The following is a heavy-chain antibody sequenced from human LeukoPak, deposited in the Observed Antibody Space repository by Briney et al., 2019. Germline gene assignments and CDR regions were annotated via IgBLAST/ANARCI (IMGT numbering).Heavy chain of an antibody. D-gene: IGHD3-10*01. CDR1: GFTFSSYA. Sequence: PGGSLRLSCAASGFTFSSYAMHWVRQAPGKGLEWVAVISYDESNKYYADSVKGRFTISRDNSKNTLYLQMNSLRAEDTAVYYCAREEAIRAYYYGSGSYHYFDYWGQGTLVTVSS. J-gene: IGHJ4*02. V-gene: IGHV3-30-3*01. CDR3: AREEAIRAYYYGSGSYHYFDY. CDR2: ISYDESNK.